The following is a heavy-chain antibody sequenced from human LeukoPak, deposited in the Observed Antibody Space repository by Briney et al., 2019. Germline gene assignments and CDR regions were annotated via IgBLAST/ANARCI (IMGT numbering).Heavy chain of an antibody. Sequence: PSETLPLTCTGSGGSISRYYWSWIRQPPGKGLEWIGYIYYSGSTNYNPSLKSRVTISVDTSKNQFSLKLSSVTAADTAVYYCARGEAAAALFDYWGQGTLVTVSS. CDR3: ARGEAAAALFDY. J-gene: IGHJ4*02. CDR1: GGSISRYY. V-gene: IGHV4-59*01. CDR2: IYYSGST. D-gene: IGHD6-13*01.